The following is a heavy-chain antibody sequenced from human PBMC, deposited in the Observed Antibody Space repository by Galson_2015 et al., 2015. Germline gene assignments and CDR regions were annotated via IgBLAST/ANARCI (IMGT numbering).Heavy chain of an antibody. J-gene: IGHJ4*02. CDR3: AKDLGSGAELIS. CDR1: GFTSSSYA. V-gene: IGHV3-23*01. D-gene: IGHD1-26*01. Sequence: SLRLSCAASGFTSSSYAMSWVRQAPGKGLEWVSAISGSGGSTYYADSVKGRFTISRDNSKNTLYLQMNSLRAEDTAVYYCAKDLGSGAELISWGQGTLVTVSS. CDR2: ISGSGGST.